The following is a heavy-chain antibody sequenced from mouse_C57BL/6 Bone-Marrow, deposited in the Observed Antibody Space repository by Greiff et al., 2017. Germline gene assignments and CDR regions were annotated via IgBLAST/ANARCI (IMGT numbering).Heavy chain of an antibody. V-gene: IGHV5-6*01. CDR3: AREGMRGFAY. J-gene: IGHJ3*01. CDR2: ISRGSSYT. CDR1: GFTFSSYG. Sequence: EVQLVESGGDLVKPGGSLKLSCAASGFTFSSYGMSWVRQTPDKRLEWVATISRGSSYTYHQDSVKGGFTISRDNAKNTLYLQLSSLKSEDTAMCYCAREGMRGFAYWGQGTLVTVSA.